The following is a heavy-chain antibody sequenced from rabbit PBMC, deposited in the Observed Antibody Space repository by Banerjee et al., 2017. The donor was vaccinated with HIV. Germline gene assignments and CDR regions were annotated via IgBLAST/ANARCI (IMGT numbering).Heavy chain of an antibody. D-gene: IGHD6-1*01. J-gene: IGHJ4*01. CDR1: GFTLSSYW. V-gene: IGHV1S40*01. CDR3: ARRYGYGGDGNAYL. CDR2: IYTGSSGST. Sequence: QSLEESGGDLVKPGASLTLTCTASGFTLSSYWMCWVRQAPGKGLEWIACIYTGSSGSTWYANWAKGRFTISKTSSTTVTLQLNSLTAADTATYFCARRYGYGGDGNAYLWGPGTLVTVS.